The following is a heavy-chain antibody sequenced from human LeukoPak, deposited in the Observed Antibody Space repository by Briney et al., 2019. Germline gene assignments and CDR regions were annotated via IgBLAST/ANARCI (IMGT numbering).Heavy chain of an antibody. D-gene: IGHD3-22*01. CDR2: IKQDGSEK. J-gene: IGHJ4*02. Sequence: GSLRLSCAASGFTFSSYWMSWVRQAPGKGLEWVANIKQDGSEKYYVDSVKGRFTISRDNAKNSLYLQMNSLRAEDTAVYYCARDHAAMIVVVNLDYWGQGTLVTVSS. CDR1: GFTFSSYW. V-gene: IGHV3-7*01. CDR3: ARDHAAMIVVVNLDY.